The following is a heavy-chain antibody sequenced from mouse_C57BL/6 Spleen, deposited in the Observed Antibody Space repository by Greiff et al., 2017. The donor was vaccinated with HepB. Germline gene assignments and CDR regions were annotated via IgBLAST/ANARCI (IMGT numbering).Heavy chain of an antibody. CDR3: AKGSNYLYYAMDY. CDR1: GYTFTSYW. CDR2: INPSNGGT. V-gene: IGHV1-53*01. D-gene: IGHD2-5*01. Sequence: VKLMESGTELVKPGASVKLSCKASGYTFTSYWMHWVKQRPGQGLEWIGNINPSNGGTNYNEKFKSKATLTVDKSSSTAYMQLSSLTSEDSAVYYCAKGSNYLYYAMDYWGQGTSVTVSS. J-gene: IGHJ4*01.